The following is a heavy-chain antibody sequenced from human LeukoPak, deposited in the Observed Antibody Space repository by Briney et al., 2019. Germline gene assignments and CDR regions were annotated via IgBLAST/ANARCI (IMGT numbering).Heavy chain of an antibody. CDR3: AKGRGNYGDYESDY. J-gene: IGHJ4*02. Sequence: GGSLRLSCAASGFTFSSNAMSWVRQAPGKGREWVSDISGSGGTTYYADSVKGRFTISRDNSKNTLYLQMNSLRAEDTAVYYCAKGRGNYGDYESDYWGQGTLVTVSS. V-gene: IGHV3-23*01. CDR2: ISGSGGTT. D-gene: IGHD4-17*01. CDR1: GFTFSSNA.